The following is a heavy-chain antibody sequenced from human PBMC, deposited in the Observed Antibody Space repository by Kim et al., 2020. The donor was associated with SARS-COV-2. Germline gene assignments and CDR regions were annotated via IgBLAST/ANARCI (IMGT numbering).Heavy chain of an antibody. CDR2: ISYDRSNK. Sequence: GGSLRLSCAASGFTFSSYGMHWVRQAPGKGLEWVAVISYDRSNKYYADSVKGRFTISRDNSKNTLYLQMNSLRAEDTAVYYCAKEGNGPYYYGSGSYPSFDHWGQGTLVTVSS. CDR1: GFTFSSYG. CDR3: AKEGNGPYYYGSGSYPSFDH. V-gene: IGHV3-30*18. D-gene: IGHD3-10*01. J-gene: IGHJ5*02.